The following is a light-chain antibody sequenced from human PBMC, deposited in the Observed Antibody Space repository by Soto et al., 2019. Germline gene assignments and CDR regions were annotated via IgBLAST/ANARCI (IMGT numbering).Light chain of an antibody. CDR1: QSVSGW. CDR2: DAS. J-gene: IGKJ1*01. V-gene: IGKV1-5*01. Sequence: STLSASVGDSVTITCRASQSVSGWLAWYQQKPGKAPKLLIYDASSLESGVPSRFSGSGSGAEFTLTISSLQPDDFATYYCQQYTTYSLTFGQGTKVDIK. CDR3: QQYTTYSLT.